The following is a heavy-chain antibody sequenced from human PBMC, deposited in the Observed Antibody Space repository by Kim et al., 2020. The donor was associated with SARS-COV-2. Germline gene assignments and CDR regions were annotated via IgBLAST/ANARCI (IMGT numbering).Heavy chain of an antibody. J-gene: IGHJ4*02. V-gene: IGHV3-23*01. D-gene: IGHD2-2*02. Sequence: ADSVKGRFTISRDNTKTTLYLQMHSLRAEDTAVYYCAKQTTSSCYSPRYFWGQGTLVTVSS. CDR3: AKQTTSSCYSPRYF.